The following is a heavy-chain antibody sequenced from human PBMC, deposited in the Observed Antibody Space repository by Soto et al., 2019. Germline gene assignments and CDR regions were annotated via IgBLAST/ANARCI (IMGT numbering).Heavy chain of an antibody. V-gene: IGHV3-23*01. D-gene: IGHD6-13*01. CDR2: ISGSGGST. Sequence: GGSLRLSCAASGFTFSSYAMSWVRQAPGKGLEWVSAISGSGGSTYYADSVKGRFTISRDNSKNTLYLQMNSLRAEDTAVYYCATRKYSSSWPDAFDIWGQGTMVTVSS. CDR3: ATRKYSSSWPDAFDI. J-gene: IGHJ3*02. CDR1: GFTFSSYA.